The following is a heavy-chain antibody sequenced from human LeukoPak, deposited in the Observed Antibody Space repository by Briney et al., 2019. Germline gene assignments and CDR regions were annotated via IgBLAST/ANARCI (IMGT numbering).Heavy chain of an antibody. J-gene: IGHJ4*02. CDR2: ISSSSRDI. Sequence: SGGSLRLSCAASGFTFSSYTMNWVRQAPGKWLEWVAAISSSSRDILYADSVKGRFSISRDNTHNSLSLRMNSLGAEDTAVYYCVREAAATLFDYWGQGTLVTVSS. D-gene: IGHD1-26*01. V-gene: IGHV3-21*01. CDR3: VREAAATLFDY. CDR1: GFTFSSYT.